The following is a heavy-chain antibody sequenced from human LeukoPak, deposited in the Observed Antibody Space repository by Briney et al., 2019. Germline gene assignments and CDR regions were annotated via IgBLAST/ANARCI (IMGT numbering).Heavy chain of an antibody. V-gene: IGHV4-34*01. Sequence: SDTLSLTCAVYGGSFSGYYWSWIRQPPGKGLEWIGEINHSGSTNYNPSLKSRVTISVDTSKNQFSLKLSSVTAADTAVYYCARGVVRGVNPYYYYYGMDVWGQGTTVTVSS. CDR1: GGSFSGYY. J-gene: IGHJ6*02. D-gene: IGHD3-10*01. CDR3: ARGVVRGVNPYYYYYGMDV. CDR2: INHSGST.